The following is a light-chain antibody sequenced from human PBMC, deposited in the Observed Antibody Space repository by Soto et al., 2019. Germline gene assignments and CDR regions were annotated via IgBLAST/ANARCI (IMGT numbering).Light chain of an antibody. CDR1: QSLSSS. V-gene: IGKV3-11*01. J-gene: IGKJ1*01. Sequence: GERATLSCRASQSLSSSLAWYQQKPGQAPRVLIYDTSTRATGIPARFSGSGSGTDFTLTISSLEPEDSAVYYCHQRSNWWTFGQGTKVDNK. CDR2: DTS. CDR3: HQRSNWWT.